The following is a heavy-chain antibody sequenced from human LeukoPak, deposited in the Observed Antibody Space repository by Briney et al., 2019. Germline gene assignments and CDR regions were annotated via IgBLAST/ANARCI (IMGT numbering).Heavy chain of an antibody. CDR2: ISGSGRNT. D-gene: IGHD3-10*01. J-gene: IGHJ3*02. CDR1: GFTFTNYA. V-gene: IGHV3-23*01. CDR3: AIDRCDTRLSGFGDDAFDI. Sequence: PGGSLRLSCAASGFTFTNYAMSWARQAPGKGLEWVSAISGSGRNTYHAASVKGRFTISRDNSKNKLYLQMNSLRADGTAVYYWAIDRCDTRLSGFGDDAFDIWGQGTMVTVSS.